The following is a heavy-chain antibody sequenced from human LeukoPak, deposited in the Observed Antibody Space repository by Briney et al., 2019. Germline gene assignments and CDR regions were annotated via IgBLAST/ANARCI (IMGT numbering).Heavy chain of an antibody. J-gene: IGHJ4*02. CDR2: ISGSGGST. V-gene: IGHV3-23*01. Sequence: PGGSLRLSCGASGFTFSSYAMSWVRQAPGKGLEWVSVISGSGGSTYYADSVKGRFTISRDNSKNTLYLQMNSLRAEDTAVYSCAKDLAEYYYDGSGYYYLDFWGQGTLVTVSS. CDR3: AKDLAEYYYDGSGYYYLDF. CDR1: GFTFSSYA. D-gene: IGHD3-22*01.